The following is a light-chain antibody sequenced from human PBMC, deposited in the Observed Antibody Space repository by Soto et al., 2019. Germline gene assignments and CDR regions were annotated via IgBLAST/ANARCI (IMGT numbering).Light chain of an antibody. Sequence: QSVLTQPASVSGSPGQSITISCTGSSSDVGSYHLVSWYQHHPAKAPKLMIYEVSNRPSGVSNRFSGSKSGNTASLTISGLQAEDEADYYCSSYTSSSTVFGTGTKVTVL. V-gene: IGLV2-14*02. CDR2: EVS. J-gene: IGLJ1*01. CDR1: SSDVGSYHL. CDR3: SSYTSSSTV.